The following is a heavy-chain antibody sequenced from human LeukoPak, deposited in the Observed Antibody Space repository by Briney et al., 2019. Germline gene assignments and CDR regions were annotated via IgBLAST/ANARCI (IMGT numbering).Heavy chain of an antibody. CDR1: GGSISSYY. V-gene: IGHV4-59*01. Sequence: SETLSLTCTVSGGSISSYYWSWIRQPPGKGLEWIGYIYYSGSTNYNPSLKSRVTISVDTSKNQFSLKLSSVTAADTAVYYCARSSKGGVQLWTHFDYWGQGTLVTVSS. D-gene: IGHD5-18*01. J-gene: IGHJ4*02. CDR2: IYYSGST. CDR3: ARSSKGGVQLWTHFDY.